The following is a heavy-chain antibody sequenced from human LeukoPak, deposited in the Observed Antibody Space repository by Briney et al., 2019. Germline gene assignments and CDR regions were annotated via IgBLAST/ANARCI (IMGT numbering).Heavy chain of an antibody. CDR3: ARRDAVENTFDI. D-gene: IGHD4-23*01. CDR1: GGSISSSDYY. J-gene: IGHJ3*02. Sequence: SETLSLTCTVSGGSISSSDYYWGWIRQPPGKGLEWIGSIYYSGSTYYNPSLKSRVTISIDTSKNQFPLKLSSATAADTAVYYCARRDAVENTFDIWGQGTMVTVSS. CDR2: IYYSGST. V-gene: IGHV4-39*01.